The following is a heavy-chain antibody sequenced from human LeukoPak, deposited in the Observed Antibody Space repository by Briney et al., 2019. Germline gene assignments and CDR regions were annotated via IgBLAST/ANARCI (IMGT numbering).Heavy chain of an antibody. CDR2: LSSDGVNK. J-gene: IGHJ6*02. Sequence: GGSLRLSCAASGFTFSSYVMHWVRQTPGKGLEWVAILSSDGVNKRYADSVQGRFTISRDNSKNTLYLQMNSLRAEDTAVYYCAKAEERTGDYYYYGMDVWGQGTTVTVSS. CDR3: AKAEERTGDYYYYGMDV. V-gene: IGHV3-30-3*01. CDR1: GFTFSSYV. D-gene: IGHD7-27*01.